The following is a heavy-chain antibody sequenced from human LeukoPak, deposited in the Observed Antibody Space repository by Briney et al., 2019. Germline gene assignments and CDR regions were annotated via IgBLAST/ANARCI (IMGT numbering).Heavy chain of an antibody. D-gene: IGHD3-3*01. CDR1: GFTFSSYA. V-gene: IGHV3-23*01. CDR2: ISGSGGST. CDR3: TTDQVWYYDFWSGSKGY. Sequence: PGGSLRLSCAASGFTFSSYAMSWVRQAPGKGLEWVSAISGSGGSTYYADSVKGRFTISRDNSKNTLYLQMNSLKTEDTAVYYCTTDQVWYYDFWSGSKGYWGQGTLVTVSS. J-gene: IGHJ4*02.